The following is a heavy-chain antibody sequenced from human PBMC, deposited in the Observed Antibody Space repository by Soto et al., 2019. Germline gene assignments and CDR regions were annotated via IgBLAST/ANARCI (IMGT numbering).Heavy chain of an antibody. CDR1: GGTFSNHA. V-gene: IGHV1-69*13. D-gene: IGHD1-26*01. Sequence: SVKVACTASGGTFSNHAISWVRQAPGQGLEWMGGIIPIFGTTKYAQKFQGRVTITADESTSTAYMELSSLRSEDTAVYYCAREQSGXYYPAFRAVDYYYGMDVWGQGTTVTVSS. CDR2: IIPIFGTT. J-gene: IGHJ6*02. CDR3: AREQSGXYYPAFRAVDYYYGMDV.